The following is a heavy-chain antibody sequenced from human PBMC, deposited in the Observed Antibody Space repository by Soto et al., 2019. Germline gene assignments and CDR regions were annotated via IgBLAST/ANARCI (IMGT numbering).Heavy chain of an antibody. V-gene: IGHV1-69*13. CDR3: ARVMVAYDYSNYYYGMDV. CDR1: GGTFSSYA. Sequence: GASVKVSCTASGGTFSSYAISWVRQAPGQGLEWMGGIIPIFGTANYAQKFQGRVTITADESTSTAYMELSSLRSEDTAVYYCARVMVAYDYSNYYYGMDVWGQGTTVTVSS. D-gene: IGHD4-4*01. J-gene: IGHJ6*02. CDR2: IIPIFGTA.